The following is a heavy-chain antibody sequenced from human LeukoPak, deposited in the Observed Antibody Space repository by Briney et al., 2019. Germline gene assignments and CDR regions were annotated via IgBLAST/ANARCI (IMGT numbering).Heavy chain of an antibody. V-gene: IGHV3-23*01. CDR1: VFTFSSYA. J-gene: IGHJ5*02. Sequence: GGSLRLSCAASVFTFSSYAMSWVRQAPGKGLEWVSAISGSGGSTYYADSVKGRLTISRDNSKNTLYLQMNSLRAEDTAVYYCAKGLGGRFGAWGQGTLVTVSS. CDR3: AKGLGGRFGA. D-gene: IGHD3-10*01. CDR2: ISGSGGST.